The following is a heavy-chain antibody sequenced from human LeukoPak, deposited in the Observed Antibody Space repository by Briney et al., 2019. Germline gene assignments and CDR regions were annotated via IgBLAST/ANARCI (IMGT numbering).Heavy chain of an antibody. J-gene: IGHJ6*03. CDR3: ARETGARLGDYYYYYMDV. CDR1: GDSVSSNSAA. V-gene: IGHV6-1*01. CDR2: TYYRSKWYN. D-gene: IGHD2-8*02. Sequence: SQTLSLTCAISGDSVSSNSAAWNWIRQSPSRGLEWLGRTYYRSKWYNDYAVSVKSRITINPDTSKNQFSLQLNSVTPEDTAVYYCARETGARLGDYYYYYMDVWSKGTTVTVSS.